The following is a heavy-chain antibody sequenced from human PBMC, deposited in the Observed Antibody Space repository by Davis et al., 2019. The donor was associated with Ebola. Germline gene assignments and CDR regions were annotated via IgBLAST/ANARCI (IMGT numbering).Heavy chain of an antibody. J-gene: IGHJ3*02. CDR3: ARRITMVRGVIEQVAFDI. Sequence: LRLSCAVYGGSFSGYYWSWIRQPPGKGLEWIGYIYYSGSTYYNPSLKSRVTISVDTSKNQFSLKLSSVTAADTAVYYCARRITMVRGVIEQVAFDIWGQGTMVTVSS. D-gene: IGHD3-10*01. CDR1: GGSFSGYY. V-gene: IGHV4-34*09. CDR2: IYYSGST.